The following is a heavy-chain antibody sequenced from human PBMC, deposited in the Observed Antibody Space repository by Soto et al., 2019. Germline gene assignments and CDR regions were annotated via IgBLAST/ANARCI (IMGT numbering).Heavy chain of an antibody. J-gene: IGHJ4*02. CDR2: IIPIFGTA. V-gene: IGHV1-69*12. CDR3: AREGADGYDSDY. Sequence: QVQLVQSGAEVKKPGSSVKVSCKASGGTFSSYAISWVRQAPGQGLEWMGGIIPIFGTANYAQKFQGRVTIXAXESTSTAYMALSSLRSEDTAVYYCAREGADGYDSDYWGQGTLVTVSS. CDR1: GGTFSSYA. D-gene: IGHD5-12*01.